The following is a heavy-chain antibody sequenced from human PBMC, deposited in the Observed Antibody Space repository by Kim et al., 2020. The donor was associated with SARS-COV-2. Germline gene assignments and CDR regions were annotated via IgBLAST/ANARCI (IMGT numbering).Heavy chain of an antibody. Sequence: SVKVSCKTSGLTFSKSALQWVRQARGQHLEWIGWVVVGSGDTNYAQQFRHRVTITSDMSTSTVYMKLNSLRSEDTAVYYCAADRRRITAQSNFPYYYMDVWGKGTTITVSS. CDR1: GLTFSKSA. J-gene: IGHJ6*03. CDR2: VVVGSGDT. CDR3: AADRRRITAQSNFPYYYMDV. V-gene: IGHV1-58*01. D-gene: IGHD6-6*01.